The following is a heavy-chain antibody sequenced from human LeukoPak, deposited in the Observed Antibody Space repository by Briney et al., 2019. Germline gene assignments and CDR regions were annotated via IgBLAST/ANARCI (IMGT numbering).Heavy chain of an antibody. Sequence: SETLSLSCTVSGGSISSGGYYWSWIRQPPGKGLEWIGEINHSGSTNYNPSLKSRVTISVDRSKNQFSLKLSSVTAADTAVYYCARVSPLRFTLDYWGQGTLVTVSS. CDR3: ARVSPLRFTLDY. CDR2: INHSGST. J-gene: IGHJ4*02. CDR1: GGSISSGGYY. V-gene: IGHV4-30-2*01.